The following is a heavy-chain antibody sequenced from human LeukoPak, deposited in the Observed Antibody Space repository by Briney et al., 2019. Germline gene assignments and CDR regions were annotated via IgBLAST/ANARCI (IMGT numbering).Heavy chain of an antibody. Sequence: PGGSLRLSCAASGFTFSTYEMNWVRQAPGKGLEWVSYTSSTGSTIYYADSVKGRFTISRDNAKNSLNLEMNSLRGEDTAVYYCVRGPGYSYGAYYCYGMDVWGQGTTVTVSS. CDR2: TSSTGSTI. CDR1: GFTFSTYE. V-gene: IGHV3-48*03. CDR3: VRGPGYSYGAYYCYGMDV. J-gene: IGHJ6*02. D-gene: IGHD5-18*01.